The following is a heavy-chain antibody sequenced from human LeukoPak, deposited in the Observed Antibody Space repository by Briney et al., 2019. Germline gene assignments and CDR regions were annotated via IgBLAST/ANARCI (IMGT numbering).Heavy chain of an antibody. J-gene: IGHJ4*02. V-gene: IGHV3-7*01. CDR2: IKQDGSEK. D-gene: IGHD3-3*01. CDR1: GFTFSSYW. CDR3: VRDFEWGFDH. Sequence: GGPLRLSCAASGFTFSSYWMSWVRQAPGKGLEWVANIKQDGSEKYYVDSVKGRFTISRDNSKSTQYLQMNSLRAEDTALYYCVRDFEWGFDHWGQGTLVTVSS.